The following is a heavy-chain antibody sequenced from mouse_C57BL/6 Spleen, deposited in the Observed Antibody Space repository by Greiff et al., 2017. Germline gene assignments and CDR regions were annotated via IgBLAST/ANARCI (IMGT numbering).Heavy chain of an antibody. V-gene: IGHV10-1*01. CDR1: GFSFNTYA. J-gene: IGHJ4*01. Sequence: EVKLVESGGGLVQPKGSLKLSCAASGFSFNTYAMNWVRQAPGKGLEWVARIRSKSNNYATYYADSVKDRFTISRDDSESMLYLQMNNLKTEDTAMYYCVRHSTNWDGYYAMDYWGQGTSVTVSS. CDR3: VRHSTNWDGYYAMDY. CDR2: IRSKSNNYAT. D-gene: IGHD4-1*01.